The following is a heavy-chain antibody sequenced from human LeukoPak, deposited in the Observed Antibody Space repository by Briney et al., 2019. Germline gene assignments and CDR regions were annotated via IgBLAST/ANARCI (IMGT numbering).Heavy chain of an antibody. CDR2: IYTSGST. CDR1: GGSISSYY. Sequence: SETLSLTCTVSGGSISSYYWSWIRQPPGKGLEWIGYIYTSGSTNYNPSLKSRVTISVDTSKNQFSLKLSSVTAADTAVYYCARGYDFWSGYYSLSHYYYYIDVWGKGTTVTVYS. CDR3: ARGYDFWSGYYSLSHYYYYIDV. D-gene: IGHD3-3*01. J-gene: IGHJ6*03. V-gene: IGHV4-4*09.